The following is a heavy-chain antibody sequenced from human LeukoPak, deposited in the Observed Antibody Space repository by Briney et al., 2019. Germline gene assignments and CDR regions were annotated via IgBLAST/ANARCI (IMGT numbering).Heavy chain of an antibody. CDR3: ARNYDILTGYHRGYYMDV. V-gene: IGHV1-69*05. Sequence: SVKVSCKASGGTFSSYAISWVRQAPGQGLEWMGRFIPIFGTANYAQKFQGRVTITTDESTSIAYMELSSLRSEDTAVYYCARNYDILTGYHRGYYMDVWGKGTTVTVSS. J-gene: IGHJ6*03. CDR2: FIPIFGTA. D-gene: IGHD3-9*01. CDR1: GGTFSSYA.